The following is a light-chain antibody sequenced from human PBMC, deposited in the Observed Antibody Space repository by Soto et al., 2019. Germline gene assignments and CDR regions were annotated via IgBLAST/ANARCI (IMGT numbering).Light chain of an antibody. V-gene: IGKV3-15*01. Sequence: EMVMTQSPATLSVSPGDGATLSCRASQSVGSNLAWFQQKPGQSPTLLIYGASTRATGIPARFSVSGSGTEFTLTISSLQSRDVAVYDCQQYYNWPRTFGQGTKLDSK. CDR2: GAS. CDR1: QSVGSN. J-gene: IGKJ2*01. CDR3: QQYYNWPRT.